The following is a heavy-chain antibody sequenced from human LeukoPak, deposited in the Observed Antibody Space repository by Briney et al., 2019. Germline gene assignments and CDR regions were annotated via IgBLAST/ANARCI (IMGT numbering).Heavy chain of an antibody. CDR1: GGTFSSNA. V-gene: IGHV1-69*05. D-gene: IGHD3-9*01. J-gene: IGHJ5*02. CDR2: IIPIFVTA. CDR3: ARVYYDILAEGNNWFDP. Sequence: ASVKVSCKASGGTFSSNAISWVRQAPGQGLEWMGGIIPIFVTANYAQKFQGRVTITTDESTSTAYMELSSLGSEDTAVYYCARVYYDILAEGNNWFDPWGQGTLVTVSS.